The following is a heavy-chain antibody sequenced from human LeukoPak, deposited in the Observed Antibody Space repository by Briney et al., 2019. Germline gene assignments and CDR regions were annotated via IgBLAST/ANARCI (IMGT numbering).Heavy chain of an antibody. CDR2: ISYDGSNK. D-gene: IGHD4-17*01. V-gene: IGHV3-30*04. CDR1: GFTFSSYA. Sequence: GGSLRLSCAASGFTFSSYAMHWVRQAPGKGLEWVAVISYDGSNKYYADSVKGRFTISRDNSKNTLYLQMNSLRAEDTAVYYCARVYDCGDFYYFDYWGQGTLVTVSS. CDR3: ARVYDCGDFYYFDY. J-gene: IGHJ4*02.